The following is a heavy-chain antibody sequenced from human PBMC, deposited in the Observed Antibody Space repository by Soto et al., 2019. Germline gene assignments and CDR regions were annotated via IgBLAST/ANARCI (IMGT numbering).Heavy chain of an antibody. V-gene: IGHV3-30*03. J-gene: IGHJ4*01. D-gene: IGHD3-16*01. Sequence: QVQLVESGGGVVQPGTSLRLSCVGSGFTFRSYVIHWVRQAPGQGLEWVALTSYDGINNFYGDTVKGRFTISRDNSRNTVELEMDSLRLEDTALYYCARWGTTGGLDVWGHGTLVSVSS. CDR3: ARWGTTGGLDV. CDR2: TSYDGINN. CDR1: GFTFRSYV.